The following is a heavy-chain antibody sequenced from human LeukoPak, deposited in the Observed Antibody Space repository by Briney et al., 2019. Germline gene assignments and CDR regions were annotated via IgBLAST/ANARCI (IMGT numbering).Heavy chain of an antibody. D-gene: IGHD2-2*01. CDR1: GYSFTSYW. CDR2: IYPGDSDT. J-gene: IGHJ6*03. V-gene: IGHV5-51*01. Sequence: GESLKISCKGSGYSFTSYWIGWVRQMPGKGLEWMGIIYPGDSDTRYSPSFQGQVTISADKSISTAYLQWSSLKASDTATYYCARLPIVVVPAAIRPYYYYMDVWGKGTTVTVSS. CDR3: ARLPIVVVPAAIRPYYYYMDV.